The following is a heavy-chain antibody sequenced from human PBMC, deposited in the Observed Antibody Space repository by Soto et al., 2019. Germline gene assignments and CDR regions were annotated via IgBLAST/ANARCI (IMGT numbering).Heavy chain of an antibody. CDR3: ARRGSGSYYDY. CDR1: GFTFSSYA. D-gene: IGHD1-26*01. V-gene: IGHV3-23*01. Sequence: EVQLLESGGGLVQPGGSLRLSCAASGFTFSSYAMRWVRQAPVKGLEWVSAISGSGGSTYYADSVKGRFTISRDNSKNTLYLQRNSLRAEDTAVYYWARRGSGSYYDYWGQGTLVTVSS. CDR2: ISGSGGST. J-gene: IGHJ4*02.